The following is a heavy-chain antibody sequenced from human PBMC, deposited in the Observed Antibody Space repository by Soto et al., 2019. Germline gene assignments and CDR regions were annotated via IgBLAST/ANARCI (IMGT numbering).Heavy chain of an antibody. J-gene: IGHJ5*02. CDR2: ISGSGGST. CDR3: AKGRRLTGTTLPNWFDP. CDR1: GFTFSSYA. V-gene: IGHV3-23*01. Sequence: PGGSLRLSCAASGFTFSSYAMSWVRQAPGKGLEWVSAISGSGGSTYYADSVKGRFTISRDNSKNTLYLQMNSLRAEDTAVYYCAKGRRLTGTTLPNWFDPWGQGTLVTVSS. D-gene: IGHD1-7*01.